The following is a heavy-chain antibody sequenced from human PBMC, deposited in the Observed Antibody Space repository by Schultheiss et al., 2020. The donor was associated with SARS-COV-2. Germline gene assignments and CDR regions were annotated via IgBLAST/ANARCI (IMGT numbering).Heavy chain of an antibody. J-gene: IGHJ6*02. D-gene: IGHD1-26*01. CDR2: IVVGSGNT. Sequence: KISCKGSGFTFTSSAVQWVRQARGQRLEWIGWIVVGSGNTNYAQKFQERVTITRDMSTSTAYMELSSLRSEDTAVYYCAAEGGSYIFYYYGMDVWGQGTTVTVSS. V-gene: IGHV1-58*01. CDR3: AAEGGSYIFYYYGMDV. CDR1: GFTFTSSA.